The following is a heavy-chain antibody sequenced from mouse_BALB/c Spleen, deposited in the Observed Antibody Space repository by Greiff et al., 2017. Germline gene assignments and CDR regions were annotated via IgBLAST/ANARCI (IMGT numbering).Heavy chain of an antibody. V-gene: IGHV1-14*01. J-gene: IGHJ3*01. CDR1: GYTFTSYV. CDR3: ARLRGASWFAY. Sequence: VQLQQSGPELVKPGASVKMSCKASGYTFTSYVMHWVKQKPGQGLEWIGYINPYNDGTKYNEKFKGKATLTSDKSSSTAYMELSSLTSEDSAVYYCARLRGASWFAYWGQGTLVTVSA. CDR2: INPYNDGT.